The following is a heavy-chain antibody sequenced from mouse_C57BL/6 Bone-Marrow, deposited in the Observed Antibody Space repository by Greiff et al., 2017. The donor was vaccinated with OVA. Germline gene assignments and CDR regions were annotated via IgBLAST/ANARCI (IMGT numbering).Heavy chain of an antibody. J-gene: IGHJ1*03. CDR1: GYTFTSYW. D-gene: IGHD1-1*01. Sequence: QVQLQQPGAELVKPGASVKVSCKASGYTFTSYWMHWVKQRPGQGLEWIGRIHPSDSDTNYNQKFKGKATLTVDKSSSTAYMQLSSLTSEDPAVYYCGRRGFYCYGSRTWYFDVWGTGTTVTVSS. V-gene: IGHV1-74*01. CDR2: IHPSDSDT. CDR3: GRRGFYCYGSRTWYFDV.